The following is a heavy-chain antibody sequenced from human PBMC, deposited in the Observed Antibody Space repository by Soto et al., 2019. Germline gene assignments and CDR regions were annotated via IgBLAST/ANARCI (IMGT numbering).Heavy chain of an antibody. V-gene: IGHV4-59*01. CDR3: GRGGGCPDY. D-gene: IGHD1-26*01. J-gene: IGHJ4*02. CDR1: GGSISSYY. CDR2: IYYSGST. Sequence: QVQLQESGPGLVKPSETLSLTCTVSGGSISSYYWSWIRQPPGKGLEWIGYIYYSGSTNYNPSLKSRVTISVDTSKNQFALKLHAVTAADTAVYYCGRGGGCPDYWGQGTLVTVSS.